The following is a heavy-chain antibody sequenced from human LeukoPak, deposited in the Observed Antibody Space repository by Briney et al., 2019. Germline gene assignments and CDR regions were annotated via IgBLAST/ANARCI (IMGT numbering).Heavy chain of an antibody. J-gene: IGHJ4*02. Sequence: PGGSLRLSCAASGFTFSSYGMHWVRQAPGKGLEWVAVIWYDGSNKYYAGSVKGRFTISRDNSKNTLYLQMNSLRAEDTAVYYCAREGWNLEWRYFDYWGQGTLVTVSS. V-gene: IGHV3-33*01. CDR3: AREGWNLEWRYFDY. CDR1: GFTFSSYG. CDR2: IWYDGSNK. D-gene: IGHD3-3*01.